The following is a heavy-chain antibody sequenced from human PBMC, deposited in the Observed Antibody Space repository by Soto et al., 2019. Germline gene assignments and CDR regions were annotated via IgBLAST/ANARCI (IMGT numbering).Heavy chain of an antibody. CDR2: IYYSGST. D-gene: IGHD3-22*01. Sequence: SETLSLTCTVSGGSIRSGDYYWSWIRQPPGKGLEWIGYIYYSGSTYYNPSLKSRVTISVDTSKNQFSLKLSSVTAADTAVYYCARELLYYYDSTSKKNAFDIWGQGTMLTVSS. V-gene: IGHV4-30-4*01. J-gene: IGHJ3*02. CDR3: ARELLYYYDSTSKKNAFDI. CDR1: GGSIRSGDYY.